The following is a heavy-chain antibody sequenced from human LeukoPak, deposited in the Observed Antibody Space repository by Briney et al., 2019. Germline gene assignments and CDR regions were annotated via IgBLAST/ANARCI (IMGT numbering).Heavy chain of an antibody. J-gene: IGHJ4*02. CDR2: INTNTGNP. D-gene: IGHD3-22*01. CDR3: ARVGAKTYYYDSSGYCPDY. V-gene: IGHV7-4-1*02. CDR1: GYTFTSYA. Sequence: ASVKVSCKASGYTFTSYAMNWVRQAPGQGLEWMGWINTNTGNPTYAQGFTGRFVFSLDTSVSTAYLQISSLKAEDTAVYYCARVGAKTYYYDSSGYCPDYWGQGTLVTVSS.